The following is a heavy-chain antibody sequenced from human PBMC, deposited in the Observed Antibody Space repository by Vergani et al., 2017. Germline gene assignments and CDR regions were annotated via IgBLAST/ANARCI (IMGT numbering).Heavy chain of an antibody. Sequence: EVQLLESGGGLVQPGGSLRLSCAASGFTFSSYAMSWVRQAPGKGLEWVSAISGSGGSTYYADSVKGRFTISRDNAKNSLYLQMNSLRAEDTAVYYCARESLAAMPSYYFDYWGQGTLVTVSS. CDR2: ISGSGGST. V-gene: IGHV3-23*01. J-gene: IGHJ4*02. CDR3: ARESLAAMPSYYFDY. CDR1: GFTFSSYA. D-gene: IGHD2-2*01.